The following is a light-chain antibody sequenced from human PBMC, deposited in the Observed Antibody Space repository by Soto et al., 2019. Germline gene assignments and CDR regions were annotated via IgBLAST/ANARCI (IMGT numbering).Light chain of an antibody. J-gene: IGLJ2*01. CDR2: EVS. CDR3: CSYAGSSTPVV. CDR1: SSDVGSYIL. V-gene: IGLV2-23*02. Sequence: QSVLTQPASVSGSPGQSMTISCAGTSSDVGSYILVSWYQQHPGKAPKLMIYEVSKRPSGVSNRFSGSKSGNTASLTISGLQTEDEADYYCCSYAGSSTPVVFGGGTKVTVL.